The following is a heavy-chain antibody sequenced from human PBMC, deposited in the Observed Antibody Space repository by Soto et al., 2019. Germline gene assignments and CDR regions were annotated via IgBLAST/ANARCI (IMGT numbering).Heavy chain of an antibody. CDR3: AKDHWRSSPSYHFDF. Sequence: GGSLRLSCAASGFTFSSYAMHWVRQAPGKGLEWVAIISYGGSNSYYADSVKGRFTISRDNSKNTLYLQMNSLRAEDTAVHYCAKDHWRSSPSYHFDFWGKGXLVTVSS. D-gene: IGHD3-10*01. J-gene: IGHJ4*02. CDR2: ISYGGSNS. V-gene: IGHV3-30*18. CDR1: GFTFSSYA.